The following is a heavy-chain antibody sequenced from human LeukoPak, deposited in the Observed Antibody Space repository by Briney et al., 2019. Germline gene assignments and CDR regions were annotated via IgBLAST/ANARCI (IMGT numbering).Heavy chain of an antibody. CDR2: IKSETDGGTT. J-gene: IGHJ4*02. CDR1: GFTFNNAW. D-gene: IGHD4-23*01. V-gene: IGHV3-15*01. CDR3: TRDDYGGNSGDDY. Sequence: GGSLRLSCVASGFTFNNAWMNWVRQAPGKGLEWVGRIKSETDGGTTDYVAPVKGRFTISRDDSKSIAYLQMNSLKTEDTAVYYCTRDDYGGNSGDDYWGQGTLVTVSS.